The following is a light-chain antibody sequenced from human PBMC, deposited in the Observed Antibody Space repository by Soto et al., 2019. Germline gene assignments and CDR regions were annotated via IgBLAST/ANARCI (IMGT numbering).Light chain of an antibody. J-gene: IGLJ1*01. V-gene: IGLV2-14*01. CDR2: DVG. CDR3: SSYTSSSTLEV. CDR1: SSDVGGYNY. Sequence: QSALTQPASVSGSPGQSITISCTGTSSDVGGYNYVSWYQQHLGKAPKLMIYDVGNRPSGVSNRFSGSKSGNTASLTISGLQAEHEADYYCSSYTSSSTLEVFGTGTKVTVL.